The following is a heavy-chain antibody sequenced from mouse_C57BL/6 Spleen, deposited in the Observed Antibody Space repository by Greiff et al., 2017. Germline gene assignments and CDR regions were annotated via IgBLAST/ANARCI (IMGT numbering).Heavy chain of an antibody. CDR2: IYPGDGDT. Sequence: VQLQQSGPELVKPGASVKISCKASGYAFSSSWMNWVKQRPGKGLEWIGRIYPGDGDTNYNGKFKGKATLTADKSSSTAYMQLSSLTSEDSAVYFCARPDYYGSRWYLDVWGTGTTVTVSS. V-gene: IGHV1-82*01. CDR3: ARPDYYGSRWYLDV. D-gene: IGHD1-1*01. CDR1: GYAFSSSW. J-gene: IGHJ1*03.